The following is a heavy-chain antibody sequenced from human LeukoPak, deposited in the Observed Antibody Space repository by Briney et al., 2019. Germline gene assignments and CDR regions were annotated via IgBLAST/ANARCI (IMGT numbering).Heavy chain of an antibody. CDR3: AREMGDRYSSSWALDL. J-gene: IGHJ2*01. V-gene: IGHV3-30*03. CDR1: GFTFSSYG. D-gene: IGHD6-13*01. Sequence: PGRSLRLSCAASGFTFSSYGMHWVRQAPGKGLEWVAFISYDGSNKYYADSVKGRFIISRENAKNSLYLQMNSLRAGDTAVYYCAREMGDRYSSSWALDLWGRGTLVTVSS. CDR2: ISYDGSNK.